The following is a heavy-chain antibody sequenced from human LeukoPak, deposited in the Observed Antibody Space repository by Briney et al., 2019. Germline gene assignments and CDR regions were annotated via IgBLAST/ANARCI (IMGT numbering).Heavy chain of an antibody. CDR3: ARGYDYNFDY. CDR2: IYYSGST. J-gene: IGHJ4*02. Sequence: PSETLSLTCAVSGGSISTNNWWSWVRQPPGKGLEWIGYIYYSGSTNYNPSLKSRVTISVDTSKNQFSLKLSSVTAADTAVYYCARGYDYNFDYWGQGTLVTVSS. CDR1: GGSISTNNW. D-gene: IGHD5-12*01. V-gene: IGHV4-4*02.